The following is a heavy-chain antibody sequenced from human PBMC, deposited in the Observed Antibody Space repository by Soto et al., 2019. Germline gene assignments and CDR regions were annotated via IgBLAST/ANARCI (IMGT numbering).Heavy chain of an antibody. CDR1: GGSISSYY. D-gene: IGHD2-2*01. CDR2: IYYSGST. J-gene: IGHJ6*02. Sequence: SETLSLTCTVSGGSISSYYWSWIRQPPGKGLEWIGYIYYSGSTNYNPSLKSRVTISVDTSKNQFSLKLSSVTAADTAVYYCARNTYQLLLDKRWYYYYGMDVWGQGTTVTVS. V-gene: IGHV4-59*01. CDR3: ARNTYQLLLDKRWYYYYGMDV.